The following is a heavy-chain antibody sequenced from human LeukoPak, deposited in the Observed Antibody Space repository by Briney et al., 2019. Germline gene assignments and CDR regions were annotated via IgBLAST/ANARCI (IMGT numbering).Heavy chain of an antibody. D-gene: IGHD5-24*01. CDR1: AFTFNGYW. CDR2: IKQDGNDK. CDR3: AADLEFNYIHP. V-gene: IGHV3-7*01. J-gene: IGHJ5*02. Sequence: GGSLRLSCATSAFTFNGYWMTWVRQSPGKGLEWVATIKQDGNDKYYVDSVKGRFTISRDNAKNALFLQMDSLRVEDTAVYYCAADLEFNYIHPWGQGTLVTVSS.